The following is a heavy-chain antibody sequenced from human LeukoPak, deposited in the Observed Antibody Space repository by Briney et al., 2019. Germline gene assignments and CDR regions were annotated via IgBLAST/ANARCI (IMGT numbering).Heavy chain of an antibody. CDR1: GGSFSGYY. D-gene: IGHD3-9*01. CDR2: INHSGST. CDR3: ASHPRYYDILTGYYKALDAFDI. Sequence: SETLSLTCAVYGGSFSGYYWSWVRQPPGKRLEWIGEINHSGSTNYNPSLKSRVTISVDTSKNQFSLKLSSVTAADTAVYYCASHPRYYDILTGYYKALDAFDIWGQGTMVTVPS. V-gene: IGHV4-34*01. J-gene: IGHJ3*02.